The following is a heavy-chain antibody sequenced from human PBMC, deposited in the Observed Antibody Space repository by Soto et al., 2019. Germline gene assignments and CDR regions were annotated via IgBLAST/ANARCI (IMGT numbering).Heavy chain of an antibody. D-gene: IGHD3-3*01. J-gene: IGHJ5*02. Sequence: SQTLSLTCAISGDSVSSNSAAWNWIRQSPSRGLEWLGRTYYRSKWYNDYAVSVKSRITINPDTTKNQFSLQLNSVTPEDTAVYYCARASIFGVVKWFDPWGQGTLVTVSS. CDR1: GDSVSSNSAA. CDR2: TYYRSKWYN. V-gene: IGHV6-1*01. CDR3: ARASIFGVVKWFDP.